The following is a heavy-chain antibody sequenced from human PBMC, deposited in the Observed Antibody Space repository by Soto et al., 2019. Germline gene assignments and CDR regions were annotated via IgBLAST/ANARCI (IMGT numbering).Heavy chain of an antibody. Sequence: ASVKVSCKASGYTFAGYYMHWVRQAPGQGLEWMGWINPNSGGTNYAQKFQGWVTMTRDTSISTAYMELSRLRSDDTAVYYCARGDTAMANYYYYGMDVWGQGTTVTVSS. J-gene: IGHJ6*02. D-gene: IGHD5-18*01. CDR3: ARGDTAMANYYYYGMDV. CDR1: GYTFAGYY. CDR2: INPNSGGT. V-gene: IGHV1-2*04.